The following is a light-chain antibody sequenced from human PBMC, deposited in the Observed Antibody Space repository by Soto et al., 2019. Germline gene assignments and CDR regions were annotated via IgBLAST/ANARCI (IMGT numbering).Light chain of an antibody. Sequence: EVVLTQSPATLSLSPGDRAALSCKASQSVHNFLAWYQQKPGQAPRLLIYGASNRAAGIPARFSGSGSGTDFTLTINSLEPEDFAVYYCLQDYIYPYTSGQGTKLEIK. CDR3: LQDYIYPYT. CDR2: GAS. J-gene: IGKJ2*01. CDR1: QSVHNF. V-gene: IGKV3-11*01.